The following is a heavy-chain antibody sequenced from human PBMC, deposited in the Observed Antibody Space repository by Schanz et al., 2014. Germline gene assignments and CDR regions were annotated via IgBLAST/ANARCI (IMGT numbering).Heavy chain of an antibody. CDR3: AKDLAAVGVFDY. J-gene: IGHJ4*02. CDR1: GFTFSSYA. Sequence: QLLESGGGLVQPGGSLRLSCAASGFTFSSYAMSWVRQAPGKGLEWISAISGSGVSTHYADSVKGRFTISRDNSNNTVFLQMNSLRAEDTAVYYCAKDLAAVGVFDYWGQGSLVTVSS. D-gene: IGHD6-13*01. V-gene: IGHV3-23*01. CDR2: ISGSGVST.